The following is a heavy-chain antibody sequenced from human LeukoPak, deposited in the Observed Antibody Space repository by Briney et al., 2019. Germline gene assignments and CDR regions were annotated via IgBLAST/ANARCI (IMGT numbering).Heavy chain of an antibody. Sequence: KTSETLSLTCAVYGGSFSGYYWSWIRQPPGKGLEWIGEINHSGSTNYNPSLKSRVTISVDTSKNQFSLKLSSVTAADTAVYYCARFRGNNDAFDIWGQGTMVTVSS. J-gene: IGHJ3*02. CDR1: GGSFSGYY. D-gene: IGHD2/OR15-2a*01. CDR3: ARFRGNNDAFDI. CDR2: INHSGST. V-gene: IGHV4-34*01.